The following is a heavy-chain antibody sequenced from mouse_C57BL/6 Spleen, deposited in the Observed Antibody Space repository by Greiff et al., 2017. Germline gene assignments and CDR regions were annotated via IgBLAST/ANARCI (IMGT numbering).Heavy chain of an antibody. V-gene: IGHV1-82*01. CDR1: GYAFSSSW. D-gene: IGHD2-3*01. CDR3: ARSGWLLGEYFDY. CDR2: IYPGDGDT. J-gene: IGHJ2*01. Sequence: VKLMESGPELVKPGASVKISCKASGYAFSSSWMNWVKQRPGKGLEWIGRIYPGDGDTNYNGKFKGKATLTADKSSSTAYMQLSSLTSEDSAVYFCARSGWLLGEYFDYWGQGTTLTVSS.